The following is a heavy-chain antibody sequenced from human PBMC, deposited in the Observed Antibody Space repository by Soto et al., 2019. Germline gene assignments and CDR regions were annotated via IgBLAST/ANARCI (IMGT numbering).Heavy chain of an antibody. J-gene: IGHJ4*02. CDR1: GYTFTSYA. V-gene: IGHV1-3*01. CDR3: VRVVAIPGYPDN. CDR2: INAGNGNT. D-gene: IGHD5-12*01. Sequence: GASVKVSCKASGYTFTSYALHWVRQAPGQRHEWMGWINAGNGNTKYSQKFQDRVSITRDTSASTGYMELSSLRSDDTAIYYCVRVVAIPGYPDNWGQGTLVTVSS.